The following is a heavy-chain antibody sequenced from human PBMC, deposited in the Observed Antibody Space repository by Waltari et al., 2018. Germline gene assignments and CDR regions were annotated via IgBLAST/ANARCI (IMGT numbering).Heavy chain of an antibody. CDR1: GGSISSSSYY. D-gene: IGHD2-8*01. Sequence: QLQLQESGPGLVKPSETLSLTCTVSGGSISSSSYYWGWIRQPPGKGLEWIGSIYYSGSTYYNPSLMSRVTISVDTSKNQFSLKLSSVTAADTAVYYCARGLMVSGDPANFDYWGQGTLLTVSS. V-gene: IGHV4-39*07. CDR3: ARGLMVSGDPANFDY. CDR2: IYYSGST. J-gene: IGHJ4*02.